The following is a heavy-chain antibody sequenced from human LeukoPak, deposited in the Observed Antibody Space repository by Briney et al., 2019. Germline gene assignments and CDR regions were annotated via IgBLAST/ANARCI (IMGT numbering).Heavy chain of an antibody. CDR1: GYTFTGYY. Sequence: GASVKVSCKASGYTFTGYYMHWVRQAPGQGLEWMGWINPNSGGTNYAQKFQGRVTMTRDTSISTAYMELSRLRSDDTAVYYCASRGYSNYDYYYYMDVWGKGTTVTVS. J-gene: IGHJ6*03. D-gene: IGHD4-11*01. CDR2: INPNSGGT. V-gene: IGHV1-2*02. CDR3: ASRGYSNYDYYYYMDV.